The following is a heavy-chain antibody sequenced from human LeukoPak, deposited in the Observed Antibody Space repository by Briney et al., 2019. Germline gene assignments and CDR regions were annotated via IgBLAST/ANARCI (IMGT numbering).Heavy chain of an antibody. Sequence: SETLSLTCTVSGGSISSYYWSWIRQPPGKGLEWIGNIYYNESTNYNPSLKSRVTISLDTPKNQFSLKLSSVTAADTAVYYCARTITGTTADYWGQGTLVTVSS. CDR1: GGSISSYY. D-gene: IGHD1/OR15-1a*01. V-gene: IGHV4-59*12. CDR2: IYYNEST. J-gene: IGHJ4*02. CDR3: ARTITGTTADY.